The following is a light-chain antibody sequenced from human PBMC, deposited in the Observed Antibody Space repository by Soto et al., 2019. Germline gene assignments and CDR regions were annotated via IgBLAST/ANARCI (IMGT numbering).Light chain of an antibody. V-gene: IGKV3-20*01. J-gene: IGKJ1*01. CDR1: QIVSGNH. CDR3: QQYSSSPRT. Sequence: DNVFPPSRRTLHLSPAQTATLSCRSSQIVSGNHLAWYQQKPGQAPRLLIHGASSRATGIPDRFNGSGSGTDFTFTISRLEPEDFAVYYCQQYSSSPRTFGQGTKVDIK. CDR2: GAS.